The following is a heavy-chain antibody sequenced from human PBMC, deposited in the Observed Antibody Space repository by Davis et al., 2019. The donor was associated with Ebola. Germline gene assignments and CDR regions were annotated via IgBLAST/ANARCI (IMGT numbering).Heavy chain of an antibody. Sequence: AASVKVSCKASGYTFTGYGITWVRQAPGQGLEWMAWISAYNGKTNYAQKFQGSVTMTTDTSTSTAYMELRSRRSDNTAVYYCAGVMARIRGGWFDHWGKGTLVSVSS. CDR1: GYTFTGYG. CDR3: AGVMARIRGGWFDH. CDR2: ISAYNGKT. D-gene: IGHD5-12*01. V-gene: IGHV1-18*01. J-gene: IGHJ5*02.